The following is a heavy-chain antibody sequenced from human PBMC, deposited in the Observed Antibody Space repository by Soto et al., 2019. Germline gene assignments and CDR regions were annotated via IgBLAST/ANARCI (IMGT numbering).Heavy chain of an antibody. V-gene: IGHV1-46*01. Sequence: ASVKVSFKACGYTFTSYYMHWVQQSPRQLIEWMGIINPSGGSTSYAQKFQGRVTMTRDPSTNTVYMELSSLRSEDTAVYYCARGHLSDPFLTGPYHWFDTWGERILVTVSS. CDR1: GYTFTSYY. D-gene: IGHD3-9*01. J-gene: IGHJ5*02. CDR2: INPSGGST. CDR3: ARGHLSDPFLTGPYHWFDT.